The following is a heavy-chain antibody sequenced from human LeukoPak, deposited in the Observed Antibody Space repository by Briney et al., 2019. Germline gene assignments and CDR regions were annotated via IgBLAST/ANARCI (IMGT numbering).Heavy chain of an antibody. D-gene: IGHD3-10*01. CDR1: GFSFSTYS. CDR2: TSSRSDYI. J-gene: IGHJ4*02. Sequence: GRSLRLSCAASGFSFSTYSMSWVRQAPGKGLEWVSSTSSRSDYIYFGDSVKGRFTISRDNAKNSLYLQMNSLRAEDTAVYYCARVSEFYGSGSFYNEDYWGQGTLVTVSS. CDR3: ARVSEFYGSGSFYNEDY. V-gene: IGHV3-21*01.